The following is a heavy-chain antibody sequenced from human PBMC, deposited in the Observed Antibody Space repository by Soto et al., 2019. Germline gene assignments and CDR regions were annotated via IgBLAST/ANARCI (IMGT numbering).Heavy chain of an antibody. CDR3: ARNLYNTGSFDH. J-gene: IGHJ4*02. V-gene: IGHV1-8*02. Sequence: QVQLVQSGAEVKKPGASVKVSCKASGYTFTNYDINWVRQATGQGLEWVGWMTPISGDTGYAQNFQGRVTMTRDTPRSTAYLELSSLTSEDTAVYYCARNLYNTGSFDHWGKGTLVTVSS. CDR1: GYTFTNYD. D-gene: IGHD3-10*01. CDR2: MTPISGDT.